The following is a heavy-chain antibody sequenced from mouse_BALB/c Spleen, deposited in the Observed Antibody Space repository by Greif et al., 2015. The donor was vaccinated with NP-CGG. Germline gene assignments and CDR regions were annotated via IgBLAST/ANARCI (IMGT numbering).Heavy chain of an antibody. Sequence: EVQLQQSGTVLARPGASVKMSCKASGYTFTSYWMHWVKQRPGQGLEWIGAIYPGNSDTSYNQKFKGKAKLTAVTSTSTAYMELSSLTNEDSAVYYCTNHYYGYGGVLDYWGQGTTLTVSS. D-gene: IGHD1-2*01. CDR3: TNHYYGYGGVLDY. CDR1: GYTFTSYW. J-gene: IGHJ2*01. CDR2: IYPGNSDT. V-gene: IGHV1-5*01.